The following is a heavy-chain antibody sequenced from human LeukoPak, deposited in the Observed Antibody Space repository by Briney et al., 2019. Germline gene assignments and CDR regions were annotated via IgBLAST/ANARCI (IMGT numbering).Heavy chain of an antibody. Sequence: ASVKVSCKASGYTFTNYGISWVRQAPGQGLEWMGWISAYNGNTKSAQNLQGRVTMTTDTSTSTVYMELRGLRSDDTAVYYCARDIDSSSGSYVGIYYYGMDVWGQGTTVTVSS. V-gene: IGHV1-18*01. D-gene: IGHD6-19*01. CDR2: ISAYNGNT. J-gene: IGHJ6*02. CDR3: ARDIDSSSGSYVGIYYYGMDV. CDR1: GYTFTNYG.